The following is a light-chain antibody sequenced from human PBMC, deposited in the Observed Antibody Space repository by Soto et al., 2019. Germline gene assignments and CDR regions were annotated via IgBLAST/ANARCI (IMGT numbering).Light chain of an antibody. J-gene: IGLJ1*01. CDR1: SSDVGGYNF. CDR2: EVT. CDR3: YSYAGSNNYV. Sequence: QSALTQPPSASGSPGQSVTISCTGTSSDVGGYNFVSWYQHHPGKAPKLMIYEVTKRPSGLPDRFSGSKSGNTASLTVSGLQADDEADYYCYSYAGSNNYVFGTGTKLTVL. V-gene: IGLV2-8*01.